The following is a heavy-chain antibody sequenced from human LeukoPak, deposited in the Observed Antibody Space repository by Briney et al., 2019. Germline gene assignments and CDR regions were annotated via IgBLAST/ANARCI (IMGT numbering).Heavy chain of an antibody. Sequence: GGSLRLSCAVSGFTITNHWMSWVRQAPRKGLEWVANIKQDGSEKYYVDSVKGRFTISRDNGKNSLYLQMNSLRAEDTAVYYCARLREIPVFGVVTKSTSYFDYWGQGTLVTVSS. J-gene: IGHJ4*02. CDR1: GFTITNHW. D-gene: IGHD3-3*01. V-gene: IGHV3-7*01. CDR3: ARLREIPVFGVVTKSTSYFDY. CDR2: IKQDGSEK.